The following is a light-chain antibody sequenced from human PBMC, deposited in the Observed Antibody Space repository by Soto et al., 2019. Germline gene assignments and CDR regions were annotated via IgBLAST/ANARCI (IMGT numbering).Light chain of an antibody. CDR3: QSYDISLSGSL. V-gene: IGLV1-40*01. CDR2: GRA. J-gene: IGLJ2*01. CDR1: SSNIGAGYD. Sequence: QSALTQPPSVSGAPGQRVTISCTGSSSNIGAGYDVYWYQQLPGTAPKLLISGRASRPSGVPERFSAFKSGTSASLAITGLQAEDEADYYCQSYDISLSGSLFGGGTKLTVL.